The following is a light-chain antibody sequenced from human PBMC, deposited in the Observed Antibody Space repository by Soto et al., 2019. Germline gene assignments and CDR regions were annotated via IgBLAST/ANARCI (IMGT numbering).Light chain of an antibody. Sequence: AIQMTQSPPSLSASVGDRVILTCRASQDIRNELGWYQQKPGKAPKLLIHATSNIQGGVPLRFSGSGSGTDFTLTISSLQPEDGATSDGLQDHSYPRTFGQGTRVESK. CDR1: QDIRNE. V-gene: IGKV1-6*01. CDR2: ATS. CDR3: LQDHSYPRT. J-gene: IGKJ1*01.